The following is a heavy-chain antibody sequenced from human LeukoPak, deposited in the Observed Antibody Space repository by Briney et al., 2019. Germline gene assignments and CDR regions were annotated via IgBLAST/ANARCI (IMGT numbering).Heavy chain of an antibody. V-gene: IGHV4-30-2*01. CDR2: IYQSGST. J-gene: IGHJ4*02. CDR1: GGSISSGGYY. Sequence: KPSETLSLTCTVSGGSISSGGYYWSWIRQPPGKGLEWIGYIYQSGSTYYKPSLKSRVTISVGRSKNQFSLKLSSVTAADTAVYYCAKSQWFGELWLFDYWGQGTLVTVSS. CDR3: AKSQWFGELWLFDY. D-gene: IGHD3-10*01.